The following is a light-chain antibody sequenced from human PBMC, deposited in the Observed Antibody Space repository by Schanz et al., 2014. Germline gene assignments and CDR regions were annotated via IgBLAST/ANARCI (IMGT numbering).Light chain of an antibody. CDR2: RAY. V-gene: IGLV7-43*01. J-gene: IGLJ1*01. Sequence: CAADTGAVTSTNYPNWYQQKPGQPPRALIYRAYEKHSWTPARFSGSLRGGKAALTLSRVQPEDEADYYCLLQFGGSQYVFGTGTKLTVL. CDR3: LLQFGGSQYV. CDR1: TGAVTSTNY.